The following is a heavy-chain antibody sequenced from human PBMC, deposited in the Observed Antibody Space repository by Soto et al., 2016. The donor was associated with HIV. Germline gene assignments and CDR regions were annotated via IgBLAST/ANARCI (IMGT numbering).Heavy chain of an antibody. D-gene: IGHD3-10*01. CDR3: AKDRITMIRGQDY. J-gene: IGHJ4*02. Sequence: EVQLLESGGGLVQPGGSLRLSCAASGFTFSNSAMSWVRRAPGKGLEWVSGISGSGGSTYYADSVKGRFTISRDNSKSTLYLQVSSLRVEDTAVYYCAKDRITMIRGQDYWGQGTQVTVSS. CDR1: GFTFSNSA. CDR2: ISGSGGST. V-gene: IGHV3-23*01.